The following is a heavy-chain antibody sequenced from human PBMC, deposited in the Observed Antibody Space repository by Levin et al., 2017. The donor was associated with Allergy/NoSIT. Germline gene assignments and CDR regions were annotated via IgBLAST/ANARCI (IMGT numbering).Heavy chain of an antibody. CDR3: ARDKGGITNNWFDS. V-gene: IGHV3-21*01. CDR2: ISSDGANT. Sequence: LSLTCAASGFTFNTYSMNWVRQAPGKGLEWVAFISSDGANTYYADSVKGRFTISRDNAKNSLFLQLNDLRAEDTAVYFCARDKGGITNNWFDSWGQGTLVTVSS. D-gene: IGHD3-16*01. CDR1: GFTFNTYS. J-gene: IGHJ5*01.